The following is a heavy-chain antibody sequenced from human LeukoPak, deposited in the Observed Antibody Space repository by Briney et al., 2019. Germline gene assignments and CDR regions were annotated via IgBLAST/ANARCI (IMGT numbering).Heavy chain of an antibody. CDR3: TRPYYYGSGTYYNDC. V-gene: IGHV1-2*02. CDR2: INPNSGGT. D-gene: IGHD3-10*01. Sequence: ASVKVSCKASGYTFIGNYMHWVRQAPGQGLEWMGWINPNSGGTNYAQKFQGRVTMTRDTSITTAYMELSRLGSDDTAVYYCTRPYYYGSGTYYNDCWGQGTLVIVSS. J-gene: IGHJ4*02. CDR1: GYTFIGNY.